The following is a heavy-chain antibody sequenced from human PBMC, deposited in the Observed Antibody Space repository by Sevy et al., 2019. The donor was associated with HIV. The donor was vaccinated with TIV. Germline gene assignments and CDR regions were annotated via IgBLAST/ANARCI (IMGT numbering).Heavy chain of an antibody. CDR3: ARPPSRYCSSTSCKQGISDP. Sequence: GRSLRLSCAASGFTFSSYSMNWVRQAPGKGLEWVSSISSSSSYIYYADSVKGRFTISRDNAKNSLYLQMNSLRAEDTAVYYCARPPSRYCSSTSCKQGISDPWGQGTLVTVSS. D-gene: IGHD2-2*01. J-gene: IGHJ5*02. CDR2: ISSSSSYI. CDR1: GFTFSSYS. V-gene: IGHV3-21*01.